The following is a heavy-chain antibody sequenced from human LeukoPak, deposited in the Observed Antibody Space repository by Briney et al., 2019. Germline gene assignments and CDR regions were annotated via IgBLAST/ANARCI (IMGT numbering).Heavy chain of an antibody. D-gene: IGHD6-6*01. J-gene: IGHJ4*02. Sequence: PGGSLRLSCAASRFTFRSYGMHWVRQAPGKGLERVAVIWYDGSNKYYADSVKGRFTISRDNSKNTLYLQMNSLRAEDTAVYSCAKDAGRTSSSSPPFDYWGQGTLVTVSS. CDR3: AKDAGRTSSSSPPFDY. CDR1: RFTFRSYG. CDR2: IWYDGSNK. V-gene: IGHV3-33*06.